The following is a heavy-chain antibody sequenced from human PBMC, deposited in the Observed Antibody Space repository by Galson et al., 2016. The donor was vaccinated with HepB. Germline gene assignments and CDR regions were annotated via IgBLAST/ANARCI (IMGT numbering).Heavy chain of an antibody. V-gene: IGHV5-51*01. CDR1: GDTFSNSW. Sequence: QSGAEVKKPGESLKISCRGFGDTFSNSWIGWVRQMPGRGLEWMGIIYLGDSDARYNPPFQGQVTFSADKSITTAFLPWTSLEASDPAVYYCARSKRGDGMDVWGLGTTVTVS. CDR2: IYLGDSDA. J-gene: IGHJ6*02. D-gene: IGHD3-10*01. CDR3: ARSKRGDGMDV.